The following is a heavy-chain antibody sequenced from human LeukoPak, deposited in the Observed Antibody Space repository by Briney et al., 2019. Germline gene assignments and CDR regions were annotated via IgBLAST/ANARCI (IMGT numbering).Heavy chain of an antibody. J-gene: IGHJ4*02. V-gene: IGHV3-20*04. D-gene: IGHD3-22*01. Sequence: RSGGSLRLSCAASGFTFDDYGMSWVRQAPGKGLEWVSGINWNGGSTGYADSVKGRFTISRDNAKNSLYLQMNSLRAEDTAVYYCARDATLYYYDSSGYYLGEWGQGTLVTVSS. CDR2: INWNGGST. CDR3: ARDATLYYYDSSGYYLGE. CDR1: GFTFDDYG.